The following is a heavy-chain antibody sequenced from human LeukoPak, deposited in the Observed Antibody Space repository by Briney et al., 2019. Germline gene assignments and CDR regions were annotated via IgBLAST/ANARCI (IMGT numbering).Heavy chain of an antibody. D-gene: IGHD3-22*01. V-gene: IGHV3-23*01. Sequence: GGSLRLSCTASGFTFSSYAMSWVRLAPGKGLEWVSAISGSGGSTYYADSVKGRFTISRDNSKNTLYLQMNSLRAEDTAVYYCAKAVAPYYYGSSGRLFDYWGQGTLVTVSS. CDR2: ISGSGGST. CDR3: AKAVAPYYYGSSGRLFDY. CDR1: GFTFSSYA. J-gene: IGHJ4*02.